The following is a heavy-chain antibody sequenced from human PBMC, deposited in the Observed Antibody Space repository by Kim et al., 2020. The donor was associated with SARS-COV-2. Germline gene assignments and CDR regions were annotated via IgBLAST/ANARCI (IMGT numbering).Heavy chain of an antibody. J-gene: IGHJ4*02. Sequence: GGSLRLSCAASGFTFSSYAMSWVRQAPGKGLEWVSAISGSGGSTYYADSVKGRFTISRDNSKNTLYLQMNSLRAEDTAVYYCATKQPSRLRFLEWLTLGYFDYWGQGTLVTVSS. D-gene: IGHD3-3*01. CDR2: ISGSGGST. CDR3: ATKQPSRLRFLEWLTLGYFDY. V-gene: IGHV3-23*01. CDR1: GFTFSSYA.